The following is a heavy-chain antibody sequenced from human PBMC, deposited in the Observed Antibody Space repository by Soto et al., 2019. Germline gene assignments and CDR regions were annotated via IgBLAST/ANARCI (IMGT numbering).Heavy chain of an antibody. V-gene: IGHV3-33*01. CDR2: IWYDGSNK. J-gene: IGHJ4*02. CDR3: ARSAGKGGMAAPIDY. D-gene: IGHD6-13*01. Sequence: VQLVESGGGVVQPGRSLRLSCASSGFTFSSYGMHWVRQAPGKGLEWVAVIWYDGSNKYYADSVKGRFTISRDNSKNTLFLQMDSLRAEDTAVHYCARSAGKGGMAAPIDYWGQGTLVTVSS. CDR1: GFTFSSYG.